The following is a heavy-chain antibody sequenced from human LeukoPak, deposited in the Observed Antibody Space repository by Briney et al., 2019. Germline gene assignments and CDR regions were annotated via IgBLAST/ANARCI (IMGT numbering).Heavy chain of an antibody. V-gene: IGHV3-30*18. CDR3: AKDDPKAYFDY. J-gene: IGHJ4*02. CDR2: ISYDGSNK. CDR1: GFTFSSYG. Sequence: GRSLRLSCAASGFTFSSYGMHWVRQAPGKGLEWVAVISYDGSNKYYADSVKGRFTISRDNSKTTLYLQMNSLRDEDTAVYYCAKDDPKAYFDYWGQGNLVTVSS.